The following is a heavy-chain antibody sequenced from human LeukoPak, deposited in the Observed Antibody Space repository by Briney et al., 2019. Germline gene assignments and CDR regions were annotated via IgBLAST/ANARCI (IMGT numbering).Heavy chain of an antibody. J-gene: IGHJ5*02. V-gene: IGHV3-21*01. D-gene: IGHD1-26*01. CDR2: ISSSSSYI. CDR1: GFTFSSSN. CDR3: ARDHVGWGANWFDP. Sequence: GGSLRLSCAASGFTFSSSNMNWVRQAPGKGLEWVSSISSSSSYIYYADSVKGRFTISRDNAKNSLYLQMNSLRAEDTAVFYCARDHVGWGANWFDPWGQGTLVTVSS.